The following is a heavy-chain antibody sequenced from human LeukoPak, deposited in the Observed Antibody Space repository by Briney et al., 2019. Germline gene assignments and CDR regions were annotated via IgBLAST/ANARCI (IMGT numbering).Heavy chain of an antibody. D-gene: IGHD3-3*01. CDR1: GYTLTELS. CDR2: FDPEDGET. Sequence: GASVKVSCKVSGYTLTELSMHWVRQAPGKGLEWMGGFDPEDGETIYAQKFQGRVTMTEDTSTDTAYMEPSSLRSEDTAVYYCATVPYTIFGVAKTFDYWGQGTLVTVSS. J-gene: IGHJ4*02. CDR3: ATVPYTIFGVAKTFDY. V-gene: IGHV1-24*01.